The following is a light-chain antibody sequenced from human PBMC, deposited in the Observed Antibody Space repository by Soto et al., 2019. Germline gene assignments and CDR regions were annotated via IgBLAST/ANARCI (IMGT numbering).Light chain of an antibody. CDR3: HHSYSIPNT. J-gene: IGKJ2*01. Sequence: DIQMTQSPSSLSASVGDRVTITCRTSQTIDSHLSWYQQKPSKAPKLLIYDASNLQSGVPSPFSGGGSGTVFTLPIASLQPEDFATYFCHHSYSIPNTFGQGTKLEIK. CDR1: QTIDSH. V-gene: IGKV1-39*01. CDR2: DAS.